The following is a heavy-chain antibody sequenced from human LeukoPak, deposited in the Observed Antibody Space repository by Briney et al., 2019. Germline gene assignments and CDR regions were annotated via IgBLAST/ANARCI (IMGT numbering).Heavy chain of an antibody. D-gene: IGHD2/OR15-2a*01. CDR3: ARDLSVNAFDI. V-gene: IGHV4-59*02. Sequence: PSETLSLTCTVSGASVRSDHWNWIRQPPGKGLEWIAYMHGSGSPNYNPSLASRLTLSVDATENLLSLKLTSVTAADTAVYFCARDLSVNAFDIWGQGTLVTVSS. J-gene: IGHJ3*02. CDR2: MHGSGSP. CDR1: GASVRSDH.